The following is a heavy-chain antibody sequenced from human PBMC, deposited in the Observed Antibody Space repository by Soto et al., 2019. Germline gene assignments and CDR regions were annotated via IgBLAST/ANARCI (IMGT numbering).Heavy chain of an antibody. Sequence: TLSLTCTVSGGSISSGGYYWSWIRQHPGKGLEWIGYIYYSGSTYYNPSLKSRVTISVDTSKNQFSLKLSSVTAADTAVYYCARVGRSGYYPFFNYWGQGTLVTVSS. CDR2: IYYSGST. D-gene: IGHD3-22*01. V-gene: IGHV4-31*03. J-gene: IGHJ4*02. CDR1: GGSISSGGYY. CDR3: ARVGRSGYYPFFNY.